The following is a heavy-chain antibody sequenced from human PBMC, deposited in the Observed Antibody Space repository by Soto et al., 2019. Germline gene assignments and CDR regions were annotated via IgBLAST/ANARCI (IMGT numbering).Heavy chain of an antibody. V-gene: IGHV3-23*01. CDR3: ARDPSTGSADY. J-gene: IGHJ4*01. CDR1: GFTFSSYA. D-gene: IGHD3-9*01. CDR2: ISSSGDST. Sequence: GGSLRLSCAASGFTFSSYALNWVRQSPGKGLEWVSTISSSGDSTHYADSVKGRFTISRDNSKNTLPLQMNSLRAEDTAIYYCARDPSTGSADYWGHGTLVTVSS.